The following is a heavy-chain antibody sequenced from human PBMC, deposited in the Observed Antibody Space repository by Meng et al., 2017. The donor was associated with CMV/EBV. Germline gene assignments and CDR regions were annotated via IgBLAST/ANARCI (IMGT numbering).Heavy chain of an antibody. J-gene: IGHJ4*02. CDR2: ISWNSGSI. CDR1: GFTFDDYA. D-gene: IGHD6-6*01. V-gene: IGHV3-9*01. Sequence: SLKISCAAFGFTFDDYAMHWVRQAPGKGLEWVSGISWNSGSIGYADSVKGRFTISRDNAKNSLYLQMNSLRDEDTALYYCSKDMREQLGPAINYWGQGTMVTVSS. CDR3: SKDMREQLGPAINY.